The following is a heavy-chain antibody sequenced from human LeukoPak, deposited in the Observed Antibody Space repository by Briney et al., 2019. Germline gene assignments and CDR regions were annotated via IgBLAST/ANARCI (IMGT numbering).Heavy chain of an antibody. CDR1: GYTFTSYD. V-gene: IGHV1-8*01. J-gene: IGHJ5*02. CDR2: MNPNSGNT. CDR3: ARGGYCSSTSCSFRNWFDP. Sequence: GASVKVSCKASGYTFTSYDTNWVRQATGQGLEWMGWMNPNSGNTGYAQKFQGRVTMTRNTSISTAYMELSSLRSEDTAVYYCARGGYCSSTSCSFRNWFDPWGQGTLVTVSS. D-gene: IGHD2-2*01.